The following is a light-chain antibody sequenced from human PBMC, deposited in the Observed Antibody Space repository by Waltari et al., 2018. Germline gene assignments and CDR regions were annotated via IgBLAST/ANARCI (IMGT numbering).Light chain of an antibody. J-gene: IGLJ1*01. CDR2: VVT. Sequence: QSALTPPPSASGSPGQSVTISCTGTSSDVGGFAYVSWYPQHPGKAPKLIIYVVTKRPSGVPDRFSGSKSANTASLTVSGLLAEDEADYYCCSYSGTNSNYVFGTGTKVTVL. CDR3: CSYSGTNSNYV. V-gene: IGLV2-8*01. CDR1: SSDVGGFAY.